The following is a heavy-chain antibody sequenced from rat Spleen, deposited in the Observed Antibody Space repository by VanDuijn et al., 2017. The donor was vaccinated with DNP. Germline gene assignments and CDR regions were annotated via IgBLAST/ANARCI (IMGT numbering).Heavy chain of an antibody. J-gene: IGHJ2*01. CDR2: ISYEGSST. CDR3: ATHARPRYYYSSYRGDWNY. Sequence: EVQLVESGGGLVQPGRSLKLSCAASGFTFSDYYMAWVRQAPKKGLEWVASISYEGSSTYYGDSVKGRFTISRDNAKSTLYLQMNSLRSEDTATYYCATHARPRYYYSSYRGDWNYWGQGVMVTVSS. CDR1: GFTFSDYY. D-gene: IGHD1-2*01. V-gene: IGHV5-22*01.